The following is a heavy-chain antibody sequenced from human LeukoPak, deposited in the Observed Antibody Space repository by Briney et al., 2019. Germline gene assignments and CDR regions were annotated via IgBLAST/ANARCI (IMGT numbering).Heavy chain of an antibody. V-gene: IGHV4-61*01. Sequence: PSETLSLTCTVSGGSVNSGTYYWSWIRQPPGKGLEWLGYISYSGSTNYNPSLKSRVTISVDTSKNQFSLKLSSVTAADTAVYYCARGGRWLQFNYWGQGTLVTVSS. CDR1: GGSVNSGTYY. J-gene: IGHJ4*02. CDR3: ARGGRWLQFNY. D-gene: IGHD5-24*01. CDR2: ISYSGST.